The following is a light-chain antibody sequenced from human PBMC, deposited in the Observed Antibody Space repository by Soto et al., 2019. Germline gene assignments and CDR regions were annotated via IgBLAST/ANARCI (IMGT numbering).Light chain of an antibody. V-gene: IGKV1-16*01. CDR2: GAS. CDR1: QDISNF. CDR3: QQYHSYPAT. J-gene: IGKJ4*01. Sequence: DIQMTQSPSSLSASVGDTVTITCRASQDISNFLAWFQQKPGKAPKSLIYGASSLQSGVPSTFSGSGSGTEFTLTISSLQPEDFGTYYCQQYHSYPATFGGGTKVEIQ.